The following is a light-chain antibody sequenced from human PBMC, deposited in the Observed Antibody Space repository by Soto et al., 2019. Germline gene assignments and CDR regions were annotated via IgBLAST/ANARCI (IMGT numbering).Light chain of an antibody. CDR3: SSYTSSITFYV. Sequence: QSALTQPASVSGSPGQSITISCTGTSSDVGGYNYVSWYQQHPGKAPKLMIYDVGNRPSGVSNRFSGSKSGNTASLTISGLQAEDEADYYCSSYTSSITFYVFGTGTKVTVL. J-gene: IGLJ1*01. V-gene: IGLV2-14*03. CDR1: SSDVGGYNY. CDR2: DVG.